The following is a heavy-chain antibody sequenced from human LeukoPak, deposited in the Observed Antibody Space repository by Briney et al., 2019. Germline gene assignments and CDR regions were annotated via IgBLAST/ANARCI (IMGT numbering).Heavy chain of an antibody. V-gene: IGHV3-48*04. Sequence: GGSLRLSCAASGFTFSSYAMSWVRQAPGKELEWVSYISSSGSTIYYADSVKGRFTISRDNAKNSLYLQMNSLRAEDTAVYYCTRLGNYYDSSGLDAFDIWGQGTMVTVSS. J-gene: IGHJ3*02. CDR1: GFTFSSYA. CDR2: ISSSGSTI. D-gene: IGHD3-22*01. CDR3: TRLGNYYDSSGLDAFDI.